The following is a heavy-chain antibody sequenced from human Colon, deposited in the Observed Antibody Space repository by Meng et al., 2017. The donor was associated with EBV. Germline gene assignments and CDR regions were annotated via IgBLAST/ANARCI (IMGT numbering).Heavy chain of an antibody. Sequence: LQVPDSGLLHTTRALPLTCAFSGASISSGDYSWSWIRQPPGQGLEWIGYIYHGGTTSNTSLKSRVTISVDNSKNQFSLRLTSVTAADTAVYYCARGPYCGGDCYWFDPWGQGTLVTVFS. J-gene: IGHJ5*02. CDR1: GASISSGDYS. D-gene: IGHD2-21*02. CDR3: ARGPYCGGDCYWFDP. CDR2: IYHGGTT. V-gene: IGHV4-30-2*01.